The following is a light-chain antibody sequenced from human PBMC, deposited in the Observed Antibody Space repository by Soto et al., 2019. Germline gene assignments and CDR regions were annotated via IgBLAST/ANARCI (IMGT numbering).Light chain of an antibody. V-gene: IGKV3-15*01. CDR3: QPYNNWPLT. CDR2: GAS. J-gene: IGKJ4*01. Sequence: EIVMTQSPATLSVSPGERATLSCRASQSVSSNLAWFLQKPGQAPRLPIYGASTRATGIPARFSGSGSGTEFTLTISSLQSEDFAIYYCQPYNNWPLTFGGGTKVDI. CDR1: QSVSSN.